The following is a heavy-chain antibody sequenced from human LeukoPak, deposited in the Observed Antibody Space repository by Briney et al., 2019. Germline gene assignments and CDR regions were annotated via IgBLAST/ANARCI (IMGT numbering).Heavy chain of an antibody. CDR2: IYHSGST. Sequence: GSLRLSCAASGFTFSSYAMSWVRQPPGKGLEWIGEIYHSGSTNYNPSLKSRVTISVDKSKNQFSLKLSSVTAADTAVYYCARGRRNPTDGKLVPRNYYYYGMDVWGQGTTVTVSS. V-gene: IGHV4-4*02. D-gene: IGHD6-6*01. CDR3: ARGRRNPTDGKLVPRNYYYYGMDV. CDR1: GFTFSSYAM. J-gene: IGHJ6*02.